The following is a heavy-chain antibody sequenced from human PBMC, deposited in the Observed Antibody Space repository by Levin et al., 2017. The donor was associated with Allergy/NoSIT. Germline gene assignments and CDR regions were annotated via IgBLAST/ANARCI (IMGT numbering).Heavy chain of an antibody. J-gene: IGHJ3*02. CDR2: IHPNSGLT. D-gene: IGHD6-13*01. CDR3: ARRLAAARGDAFDI. CDR1: GNIFTAYY. V-gene: IGHV1-2*06. Sequence: PGGSLRLSCKASGNIFTAYYIHWMRQAPGQGLEWVGRIHPNSGLTNYAQGLQGRVTMTRDTSISTAYLELSSLRSDDTAVYYCARRLAAARGDAFDIWGQGTLVTVSS.